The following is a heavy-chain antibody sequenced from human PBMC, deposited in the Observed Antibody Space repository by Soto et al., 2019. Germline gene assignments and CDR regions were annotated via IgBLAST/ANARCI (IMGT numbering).Heavy chain of an antibody. V-gene: IGHV3-48*01. Sequence: GGSLRLSCAASGFTISSYSMNWVRRAPGKGLEWISYITSLSTSICYADSVKGRFTISRDNAENSLSLQMNNLRAEDTAVYYCVRDKDYGFDIWGQGTLVTVSS. CDR1: GFTISSYS. J-gene: IGHJ3*02. CDR3: VRDKDYGFDI. D-gene: IGHD4-17*01. CDR2: ITSLSTSI.